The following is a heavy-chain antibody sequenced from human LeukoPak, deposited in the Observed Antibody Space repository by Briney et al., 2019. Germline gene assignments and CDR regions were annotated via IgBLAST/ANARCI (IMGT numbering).Heavy chain of an antibody. V-gene: IGHV3-23*01. J-gene: IGHJ4*02. CDR2: VSGNGVGT. Sequence: GGSLRLSCAASGITFSSYAMSWVRQAPGKGLEWVSGVSGNGVGTYYADSVKGRFTISRDNSRNTLYLQINSLRADDTAEYYCAKDMRWGRLPGADGFDYWGQGALVTVSS. CDR3: AKDMRWGRLPGADGFDY. CDR1: GITFSSYA. D-gene: IGHD2-2*01.